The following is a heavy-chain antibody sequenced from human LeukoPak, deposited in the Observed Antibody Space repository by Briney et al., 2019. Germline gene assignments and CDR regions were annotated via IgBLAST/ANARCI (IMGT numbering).Heavy chain of an antibody. CDR3: ASGKRAWLAPFFDY. CDR2: IYSGGST. D-gene: IGHD6-19*01. CDR1: GFTVSSNY. V-gene: IGHV3-53*01. Sequence: GGSLRLSCAASGFTVSSNYMSWVRQAPGKGLEWVSVIYSGGSTYYADSVKGRFTISRDNSKNTLYLQMNSLRAEDTAVYYCASGKRAWLAPFFDYWGQGTLVTVSS. J-gene: IGHJ4*02.